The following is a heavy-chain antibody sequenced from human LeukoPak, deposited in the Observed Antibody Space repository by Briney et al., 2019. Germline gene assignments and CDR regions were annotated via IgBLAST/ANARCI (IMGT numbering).Heavy chain of an antibody. D-gene: IGHD6-6*01. CDR2: INWNGGKI. J-gene: IGHJ4*02. CDR3: AKALSSSFTGSSWEY. CDR1: GFTFSSYG. V-gene: IGHV3-20*04. Sequence: PGGSLRLSCAASGFTFSSYGMSWVRQAPGKGLEWVSGINWNGGKIGYADSVKGRFTISRDSAKSSLYLQMNTLRAEDMAFYYCAKALSSSFTGSSWEYWGQGTLVTVSS.